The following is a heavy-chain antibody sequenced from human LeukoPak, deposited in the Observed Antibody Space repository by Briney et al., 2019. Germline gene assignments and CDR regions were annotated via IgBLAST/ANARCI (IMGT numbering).Heavy chain of an antibody. CDR1: GGTFSSYA. CDR2: IIPIFGTA. D-gene: IGHD1-26*01. V-gene: IGHV1-69*05. CDR3: ARDWGAGRTSTDGGQTFDY. Sequence: GSSVKVSCKASGGTFSSYAISWVRQAPGQGLEWMGGIIPIFGTANYAQKFQGRVTMTRDTSTSTVYMELSSLRSEDTAVYYCARDWGAGRTSTDGGQTFDYWGQGTLVTVSS. J-gene: IGHJ4*02.